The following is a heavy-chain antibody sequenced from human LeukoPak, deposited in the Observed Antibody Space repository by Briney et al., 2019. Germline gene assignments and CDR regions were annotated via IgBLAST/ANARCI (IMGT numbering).Heavy chain of an antibody. J-gene: IGHJ6*03. Sequence: PLETLSLTCTVSGGSISSYYWSWIRQPPGKGLEWIGYIYTSGSTNYNPSLKSRVTISVDTSKNQFSLKLSSVTAADTAVYYCARLVHYYDSSSFSYYYYMDVWGKGTTVTVSS. CDR3: ARLVHYYDSSSFSYYYYMDV. CDR1: GGSISSYY. CDR2: IYTSGST. D-gene: IGHD3-22*01. V-gene: IGHV4-4*09.